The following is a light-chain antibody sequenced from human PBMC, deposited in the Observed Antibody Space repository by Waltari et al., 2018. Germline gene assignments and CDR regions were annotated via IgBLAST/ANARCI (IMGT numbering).Light chain of an antibody. CDR2: EVN. Sequence: QSALTQPASVSGSPEQSITISCTGTSSDVGSYNLVPWYQQHPGKAPKLMSSEVNERPSGVSIRFSGSKSGNTASLTISGLQAEDEADYYCCSYAGSNTVLFGGGTKLTVL. CDR3: CSYAGSNTVL. CDR1: SSDVGSYNL. J-gene: IGLJ2*01. V-gene: IGLV2-23*02.